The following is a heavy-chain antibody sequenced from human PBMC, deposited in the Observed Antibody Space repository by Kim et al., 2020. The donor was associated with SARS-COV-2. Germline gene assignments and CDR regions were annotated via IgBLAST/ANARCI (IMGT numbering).Heavy chain of an antibody. CDR1: GFPFSSYG. CDR3: AKDRAKYTSSWELWYFDL. Sequence: GGSLRLSCAASGFPFSSYGMHWVRQAPGKGLEWVAVILYDGNNKYYADSVKGQFTISRDNSKNTVYLQMNSLRGEDTAVYFCAKDRAKYTSSWELWYFDLWGRGTLVTVSS. CDR2: ILYDGNNK. V-gene: IGHV3-30*18. J-gene: IGHJ2*01. D-gene: IGHD6-13*01.